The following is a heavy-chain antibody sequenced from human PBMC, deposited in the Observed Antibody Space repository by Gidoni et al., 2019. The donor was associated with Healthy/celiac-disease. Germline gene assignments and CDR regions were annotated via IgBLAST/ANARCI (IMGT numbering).Heavy chain of an antibody. CDR2: IYYSGST. J-gene: IGHJ4*02. V-gene: IGHV4-30-4*01. D-gene: IGHD3-22*01. CDR1: SGPTSSGAYY. Sequence: QVQLQESGPGLVKPSQTMSLTCTVSSGPTSSGAYYWSWIRQPPGKGLGEIVYIYYSGSTYYNPSLKSRVTISVDTSKNQFSLKLSSVTAADTAVYYCARVYVGNYYDSSGYYCFDYWGQGTLVTVSS. CDR3: ARVYVGNYYDSSGYYCFDY.